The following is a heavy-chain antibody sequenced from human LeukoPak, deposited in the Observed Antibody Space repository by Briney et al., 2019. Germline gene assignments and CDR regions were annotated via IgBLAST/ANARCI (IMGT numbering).Heavy chain of an antibody. J-gene: IGHJ4*02. D-gene: IGHD6-19*01. Sequence: PGRSLRLSCAASGFTFSSYGMHWVRQAPGKGLEWVAVISYDGSNKYYADSVKGRFTISRDNSKNTLYLQMNGLRAEDTAVYYCARERTIQQWLPPAPFDYWGQGTLVTVSS. V-gene: IGHV3-30*03. CDR2: ISYDGSNK. CDR1: GFTFSSYG. CDR3: ARERTIQQWLPPAPFDY.